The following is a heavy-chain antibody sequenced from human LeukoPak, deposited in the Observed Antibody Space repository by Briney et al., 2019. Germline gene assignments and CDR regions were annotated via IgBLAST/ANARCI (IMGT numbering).Heavy chain of an antibody. J-gene: IGHJ4*02. CDR2: ISSSSSTI. CDR3: AREDCSGGTCHHYYFDS. D-gene: IGHD2-15*01. Sequence: GESLRLSCAASGFTFSSSSMNWVRQAPGKGLEWVSYISSSSSTIYYADSVKGRFTISRDNSKNTLYLQMNSLRAEDTAVYYCAREDCSGGTCHHYYFDSWGQGTLVTVSS. V-gene: IGHV3-48*01. CDR1: GFTFSSSS.